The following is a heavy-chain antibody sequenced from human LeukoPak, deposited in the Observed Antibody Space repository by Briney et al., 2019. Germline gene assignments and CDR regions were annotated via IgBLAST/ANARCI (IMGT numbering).Heavy chain of an antibody. CDR1: GGSFSGYY. V-gene: IGHV4-34*01. D-gene: IGHD5-18*01. CDR2: INHSGST. J-gene: IGHJ5*02. CDR3: ARVRIQLWSRAPRFDP. Sequence: SETLSLTCAVYGGSFSGYYWSWIRQPPGKGLEWIGEINHSGSTNYNPSLKSRVTISVDTSKNRFSLKLSSVTAADTAVYYCARVRIQLWSRAPRFDPWGQGTLVTVSS.